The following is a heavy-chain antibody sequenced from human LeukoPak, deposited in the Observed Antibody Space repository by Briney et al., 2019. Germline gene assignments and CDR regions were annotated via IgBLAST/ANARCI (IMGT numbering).Heavy chain of an antibody. CDR1: GGSISSYY. D-gene: IGHD3-3*01. Sequence: PSETLSLTCTVSGGSISSYYWSWIRQPPGKGLEWIGYIYYGGSTNYNPSLKSRVTISVDTSKNQFSLKLSSVTAADTAVYYCARIRQHETSFWSGYEMALVFDYWGQGTLVTVSS. CDR3: ARIRQHETSFWSGYEMALVFDY. J-gene: IGHJ4*02. V-gene: IGHV4-59*01. CDR2: IYYGGST.